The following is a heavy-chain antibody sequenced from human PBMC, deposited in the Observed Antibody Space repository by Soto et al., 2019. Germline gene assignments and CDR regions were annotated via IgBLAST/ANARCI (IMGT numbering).Heavy chain of an antibody. V-gene: IGHV3-74*01. CDR1: GFTFSSYW. CDR2: INSDGSST. D-gene: IGHD3-22*01. J-gene: IGHJ3*02. Sequence: PGGSLRLSCAASGFTFSSYWMHWVRQAPGKGLVWVSRINSDGSSTSYADSVKGRFTISRDNAKNTLYLQMNSLRAEDTAVYYCARAPMIVPDAFDIWGQGTMVTVSS. CDR3: ARAPMIVPDAFDI.